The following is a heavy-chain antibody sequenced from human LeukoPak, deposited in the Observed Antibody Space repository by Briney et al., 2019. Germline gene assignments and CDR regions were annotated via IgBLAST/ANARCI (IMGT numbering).Heavy chain of an antibody. CDR1: GFTVSSNY. V-gene: IGHV3-23*01. CDR2: ISGSGGST. Sequence: GGSLRLSCVASGFTVSSNYMTWVRQAPGKGLEWVSAISGSGGSTYYADSVKGRFTISRDNSKNTLYLQMNSLRAEDTAVYYCAKSNEQLVFDYWGQGTLVTVSS. J-gene: IGHJ4*02. D-gene: IGHD6-13*01. CDR3: AKSNEQLVFDY.